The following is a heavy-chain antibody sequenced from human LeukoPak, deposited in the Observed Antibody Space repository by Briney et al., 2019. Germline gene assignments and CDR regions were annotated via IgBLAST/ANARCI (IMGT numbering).Heavy chain of an antibody. CDR2: INPNSGGT. V-gene: IGHV1-2*02. D-gene: IGHD2-2*01. CDR3: ARVGRYCSSTSCYRGYFDY. J-gene: IGHJ4*02. CDR1: GYTFTGYY. Sequence: ASVKVSCKASGYTFTGYYMHWVRQAPGQGLEWMGWINPNSGGTNYAQKFQGRVTMTRDTSISTAYMELSRLRSDDTAVYYCARVGRYCSSTSCYRGYFDYWGQGTLVTVSS.